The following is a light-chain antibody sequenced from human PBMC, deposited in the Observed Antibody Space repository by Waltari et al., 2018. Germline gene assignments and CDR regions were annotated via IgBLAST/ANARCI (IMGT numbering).Light chain of an antibody. CDR2: VNRDGAH. CDR3: QTWGTGIQV. CDR1: SGHSSNA. V-gene: IGLV4-69*01. J-gene: IGLJ2*01. Sequence: QPVLTQSPSASASLGASLKLTCTLRSGHSSNAIAWHQQQPDKGPRFLMKVNRDGAHNQGDGIPDRFSGSSSGAERYLTISSLQSDDEADYYCQTWGTGIQVFGGGTKVSVL.